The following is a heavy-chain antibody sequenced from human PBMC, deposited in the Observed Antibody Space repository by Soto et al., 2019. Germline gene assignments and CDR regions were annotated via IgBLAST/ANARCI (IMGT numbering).Heavy chain of an antibody. D-gene: IGHD3-10*01. CDR2: IGYDGSNK. Sequence: QVQLVESGGGVVQPGRSLRLSCAASGFTFSSYGMHWVRQAPGKGLEWVAVIGYDGSNKYYADSVKGRFTISRDNSKNPLYMQMNSLRAEDTAVYYCARVIGYYYGSGSYSASDYWGQGTLVTVSS. CDR3: ARVIGYYYGSGSYSASDY. J-gene: IGHJ4*02. CDR1: GFTFSSYG. V-gene: IGHV3-33*01.